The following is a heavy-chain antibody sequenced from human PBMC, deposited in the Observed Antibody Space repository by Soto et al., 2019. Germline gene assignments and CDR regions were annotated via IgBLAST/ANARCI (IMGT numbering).Heavy chain of an antibody. CDR3: ARSAGKGGLAAPIDY. D-gene: IGHD6-13*01. CDR2: ISYDGSNK. Sequence: ESGGGVVQPGRSLRLSCASSGFTFSNYGMHWVRQAPGKGLEWVAVISYDGSNKYYVDSVKGRFTISRENPKTTLFLQMDSLRAEDTAVYYCARSAGKGGLAAPIDYWGQGILVTVSS. J-gene: IGHJ4*02. V-gene: IGHV3-33*01. CDR1: GFTFSNYG.